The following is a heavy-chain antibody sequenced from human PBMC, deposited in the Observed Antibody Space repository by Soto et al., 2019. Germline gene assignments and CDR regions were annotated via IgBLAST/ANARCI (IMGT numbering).Heavy chain of an antibody. J-gene: IGHJ4*02. D-gene: IGHD4-17*01. CDR3: VRVDYGDLGG. CDR1: GFTFSSYW. Sequence: EVQLVESGGGLVQPGGSLRLSCAASGFTFSSYWMHWVRQAPGKGLVWVSRIKSDGSDTSYADSVKGRFTISRDNATNTLSLQMSSLRAEDTAVYYCVRVDYGDLGGWGQGTLVTVSS. CDR2: IKSDGSDT. V-gene: IGHV3-74*01.